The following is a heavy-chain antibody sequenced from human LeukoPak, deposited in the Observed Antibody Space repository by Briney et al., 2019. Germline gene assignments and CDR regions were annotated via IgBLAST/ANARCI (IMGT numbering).Heavy chain of an antibody. CDR3: ARVQLERLVGYFDY. CDR1: GFTFSSYS. J-gene: IGHJ4*02. V-gene: IGHV3-48*01. CDR2: ISSSSSTI. D-gene: IGHD1-1*01. Sequence: GGSLRLSCAASGFTFSSYSMNWVRQAPGKGLEWVSYISSSSSTIYYADSVKGRFTISRDNAKNSLYLQMNSLRAEDTAVYYCARVQLERLVGYFDYWGQGTLVTVSS.